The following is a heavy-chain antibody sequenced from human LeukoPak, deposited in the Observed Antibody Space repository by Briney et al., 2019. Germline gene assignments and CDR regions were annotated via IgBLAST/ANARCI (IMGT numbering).Heavy chain of an antibody. Sequence: AGGSLRLSCAASGFTFSSYEMNWVRQAPGKGLEWVSYISSSGSTIYYADSVRGRFTISRDNAKNSLHLQMNSLRAEDTAAYYCARDGGSSWYFDYWGQGTLATVSS. V-gene: IGHV3-48*03. J-gene: IGHJ4*02. D-gene: IGHD6-13*01. CDR3: ARDGGSSWYFDY. CDR2: ISSSGSTI. CDR1: GFTFSSYE.